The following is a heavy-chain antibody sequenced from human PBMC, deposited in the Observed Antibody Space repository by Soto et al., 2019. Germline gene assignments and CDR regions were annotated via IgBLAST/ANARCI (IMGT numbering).Heavy chain of an antibody. Sequence: SVKVSCKASGGTFSSYAISWVRQAPGQGLEWMGGIIPIFGTANYAQKFQGRVTITADESTSTAYMELSSLRSEDTAVYYCARGSVVATMGYYYYYGMDVWGQGTTVTVSS. CDR2: IIPIFGTA. J-gene: IGHJ6*02. CDR1: GGTFSSYA. D-gene: IGHD5-12*01. CDR3: ARGSVVATMGYYYYYGMDV. V-gene: IGHV1-69*13.